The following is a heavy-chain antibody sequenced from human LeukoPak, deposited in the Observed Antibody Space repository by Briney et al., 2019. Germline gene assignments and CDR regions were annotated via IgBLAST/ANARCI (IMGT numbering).Heavy chain of an antibody. CDR3: ARGKDGAFDI. CDR1: GFTFSSYS. J-gene: IGHJ3*02. V-gene: IGHV3-21*01. CDR2: ISSSSSYI. Sequence: GGSLRLSRAASGFTFSSYSMNWVRQAPGKGLEWVSSISSSSSYIYYADSVKGRFTISRDNAKNSLYLQMNSLRAEDTAVYYCARGKDGAFDIWGQGTMVTVSS.